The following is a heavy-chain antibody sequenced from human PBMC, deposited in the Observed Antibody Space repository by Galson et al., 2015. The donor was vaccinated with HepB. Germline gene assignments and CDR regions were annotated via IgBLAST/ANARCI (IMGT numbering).Heavy chain of an antibody. V-gene: IGHV6-1*01. D-gene: IGHD6-19*01. CDR2: TYYRSKWHN. J-gene: IGHJ4*02. CDR3: ARAREGGWYFDY. Sequence: CAISGDSVSSNSAAWNWIRQSPSRGLEWLGRTYYRSKWHNDYPVFVKSRITVNADTSKNQFSLQLNSVTPEDTAVYYCARAREGGWYFDYWGQGTLVTVSS. CDR1: GDSVSSNSAA.